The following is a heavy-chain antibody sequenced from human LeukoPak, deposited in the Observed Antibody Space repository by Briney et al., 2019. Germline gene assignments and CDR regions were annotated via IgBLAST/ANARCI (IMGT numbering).Heavy chain of an antibody. CDR1: GGSISSSSYY. V-gene: IGHV4-39*07. CDR2: IYYSGST. CDR3: ARWCSGGSCYGNWFDP. Sequence: SETLSLTCTVSGGSISSSSYYWGWIRQPPGKGLEWIGSIYYSGSTYYNPSLKSRVTISVDTSKNQFSLKLSSVTAADTAVYYCARWCSGGSCYGNWFDPWGQGTLVTASS. D-gene: IGHD2-15*01. J-gene: IGHJ5*02.